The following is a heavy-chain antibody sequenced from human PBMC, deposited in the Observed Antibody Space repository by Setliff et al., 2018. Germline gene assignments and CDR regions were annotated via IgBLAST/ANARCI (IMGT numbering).Heavy chain of an antibody. CDR1: GGSIISSTYN. Sequence: SETLSLTCSVSGGSIISSTYNWGWIRQPPGKGLEWIGSIYSSGSTNNNPSLKSRATISVDTSKNQFSLKLSSVTAADTAVYYCARAAKYDSSGYYGFWFDPWGQGTLVTVSS. D-gene: IGHD3-22*01. J-gene: IGHJ5*02. CDR3: ARAAKYDSSGYYGFWFDP. CDR2: IYSSGST. V-gene: IGHV4-39*07.